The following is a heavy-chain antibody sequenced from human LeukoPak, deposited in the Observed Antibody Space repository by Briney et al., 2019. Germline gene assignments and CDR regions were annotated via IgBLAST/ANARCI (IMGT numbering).Heavy chain of an antibody. CDR1: GVSFSGYY. D-gene: IGHD3-22*01. CDR2: INHSGST. CDR3: ARAGGYYYDSSGYYPGLEPDY. Sequence: SETLSLTCAVYGVSFSGYYWSWIRQPPGKGLEWIGEINHSGSTNYNPSLRSRVTISVDTSKNQFSLKLSSVTAADTAVYYCARAGGYYYDSSGYYPGLEPDYWGQGTLVTVSS. J-gene: IGHJ4*02. V-gene: IGHV4-34*01.